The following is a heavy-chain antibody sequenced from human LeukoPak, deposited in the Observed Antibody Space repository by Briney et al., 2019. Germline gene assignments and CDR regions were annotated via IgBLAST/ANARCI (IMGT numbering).Heavy chain of an antibody. D-gene: IGHD3-3*01. J-gene: IGHJ6*03. V-gene: IGHV4-34*01. CDR1: GGSFSGYY. CDR2: INHSGST. Sequence: SETLSLTCAVYGGSFSGYYWSWIRQPPGKGLEWIGEINHSGSTNYNPSLKSRVTISVDTSKNQFSLKLSSVTAADTAVYYCARVYDFWSGYYTGLYYYYYMDVWGKGTTVTVSS. CDR3: ARVYDFWSGYYTGLYYYYYMDV.